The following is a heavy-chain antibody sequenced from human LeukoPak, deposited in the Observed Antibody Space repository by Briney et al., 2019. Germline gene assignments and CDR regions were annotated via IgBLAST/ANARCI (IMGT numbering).Heavy chain of an antibody. CDR1: GYTFTSYG. CDR3: ARVVYESPYDSSGYQFDY. Sequence: GASVKVSCKASGYTFTSYGISWVRQAPGQGLEWMGWISAYNGNTNYAQKLQGRVTMTTDTSTSTAYMELRSLRSDDTAVYYCARVVYESPYDSSGYQFDYWGQGTLVTVSS. J-gene: IGHJ4*02. D-gene: IGHD3-22*01. V-gene: IGHV1-18*01. CDR2: ISAYNGNT.